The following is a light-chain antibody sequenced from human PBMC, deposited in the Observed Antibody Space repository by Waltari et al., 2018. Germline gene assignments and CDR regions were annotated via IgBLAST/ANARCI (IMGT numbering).Light chain of an antibody. V-gene: IGLV2-8*01. Sequence: QSALTQPPSASGSPGQSVTITCRGTSSDGGGYNYVSWYQQHPGKVPKLMIFEVSKRPSGVPDRFSGSKSGNTASLTVSGLQAEDEADYYCSSFAGGGNPVLFGGGTRLTVL. CDR3: SSFAGGGNPVL. CDR2: EVS. J-gene: IGLJ2*01. CDR1: SSDGGGYNY.